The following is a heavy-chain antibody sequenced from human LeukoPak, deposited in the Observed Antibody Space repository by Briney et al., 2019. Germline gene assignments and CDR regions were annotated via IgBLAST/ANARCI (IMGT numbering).Heavy chain of an antibody. CDR2: ISYDGSNK. D-gene: IGHD3-10*01. CDR3: ARGGSGSSYWYFDL. V-gene: IGHV3-30-3*01. Sequence: GGSLRLSCAASGFSFSTYAIHWVRQAQGKGLEWVAVISYDGSNKYCPDSVKGRFTISRDNSERTVHLQMHSLGVEDTAVYHCARGGSGSSYWYFDLWGRGTLVTVSS. J-gene: IGHJ2*01. CDR1: GFSFSTYA.